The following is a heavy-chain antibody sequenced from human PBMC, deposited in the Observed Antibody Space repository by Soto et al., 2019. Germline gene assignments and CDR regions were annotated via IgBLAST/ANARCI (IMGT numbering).Heavy chain of an antibody. CDR2: IYYSGST. J-gene: IGHJ4*02. Sequence: PSETLSLTCTVSGGSISSSSYYWGWIRQPPGKGLEWIGSIYYSGSTYYNPSLKSRVTISVDTSKNQFSLKLSSVTAADTAVYYCAGIVATECLRFEVFDYWGQGTLVTVSS. V-gene: IGHV4-39*01. CDR3: AGIVATECLRFEVFDY. D-gene: IGHD5-12*01. CDR1: GGSISSSSYY.